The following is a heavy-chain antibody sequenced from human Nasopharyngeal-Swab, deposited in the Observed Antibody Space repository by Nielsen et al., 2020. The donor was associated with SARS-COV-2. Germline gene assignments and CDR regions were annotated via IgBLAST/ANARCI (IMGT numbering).Heavy chain of an antibody. V-gene: IGHV3-9*01. J-gene: IGHJ4*02. CDR1: GFTFDDDA. CDR2: ITWNSGT. D-gene: IGHD4-11*01. Sequence: SWAASGFTFDDDARYWVRQARGEGQGWGSGITWNSGTGYTDSVKGRFTISRDNARNSLYLQMNSLRADDTALYYCTKGRADYSNPSFDNWGQGTLVTVSS. CDR3: TKGRADYSNPSFDN.